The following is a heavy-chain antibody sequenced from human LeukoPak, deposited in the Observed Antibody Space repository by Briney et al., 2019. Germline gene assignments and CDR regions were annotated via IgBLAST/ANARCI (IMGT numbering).Heavy chain of an antibody. Sequence: SVKVSCKASGFTFTSSAMQWVRQARGQRLEWIGWIVVGNGKTNYAQKFQERVTITRDMSTTTAYMELSSLRSEDTAVYYCAALVVPSTNLRNYYYYYMDVRGKGTTVTVSS. J-gene: IGHJ6*03. D-gene: IGHD3-16*02. CDR3: AALVVPSTNLRNYYYYYMDV. CDR2: IVVGNGKT. V-gene: IGHV1-58*02. CDR1: GFTFTSSA.